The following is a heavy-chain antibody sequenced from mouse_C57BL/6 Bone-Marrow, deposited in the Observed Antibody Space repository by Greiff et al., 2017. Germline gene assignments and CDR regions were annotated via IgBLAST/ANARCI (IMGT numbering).Heavy chain of an antibody. V-gene: IGHV2-2*01. CDR1: GFSLTSYG. J-gene: IGHJ1*03. CDR3: ATYLYFDV. CDR2: IWSGGST. Sequence: QVQLKESGPGLVQPSQSLSITCTVSGFSLTSYGVHWVRQSPGKGLEWLGVIWSGGSTDYNAAFISRLSISKDNSKSQVFFKMNSLQADDTAIYYCATYLYFDVWGTGTTVTVSS.